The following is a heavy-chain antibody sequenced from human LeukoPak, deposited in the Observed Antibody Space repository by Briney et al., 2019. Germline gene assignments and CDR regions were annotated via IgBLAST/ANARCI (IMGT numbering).Heavy chain of an antibody. CDR2: ISYDGSDK. J-gene: IGHJ5*02. CDR1: GFTFSYYG. Sequence: PGRSLRLSCAASGFTFSYYGIHWVRQAPGKGLEWVAVISYDGSDKYYADSVKGRFTISRDNAKNTLYLQMNSLRVEDTAVYYCARDQSSSWYVAWFDPWGQGTLVTVSS. CDR3: ARDQSSSWYVAWFDP. D-gene: IGHD6-13*01. V-gene: IGHV3-30*03.